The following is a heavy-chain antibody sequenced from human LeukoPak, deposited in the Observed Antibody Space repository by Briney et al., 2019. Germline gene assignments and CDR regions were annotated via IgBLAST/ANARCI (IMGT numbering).Heavy chain of an antibody. CDR1: GGSISSGGYS. D-gene: IGHD2/OR15-2a*01. CDR3: ARDNSVWFDP. J-gene: IGHJ5*02. V-gene: IGHV4-30-2*05. CDR2: IYHSGST. Sequence: SQTLSLTCAVSGGSISSGGYSWSWIRQPPGKGLEWIGYIYHSGSTYYNPSLKSRVTISVDTSKNQFSLKLSSVTAADTAVYYCARDNSVWFDPWGQGTLVTVSS.